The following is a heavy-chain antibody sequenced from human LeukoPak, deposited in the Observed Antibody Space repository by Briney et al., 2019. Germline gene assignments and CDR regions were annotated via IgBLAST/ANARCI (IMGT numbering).Heavy chain of an antibody. CDR1: GFTFSSCA. J-gene: IGHJ4*02. Sequence: PGGSLRLSCAASGFTFSSCAMSWVRQPPGKGLEWIGTIYYSGITHYSPSLKSRVTISVDTSKNQFSLKLSSVTATDTALYYCARRVYGTSQYYWGQGTLVTVSS. CDR2: IYYSGIT. D-gene: IGHD5/OR15-5a*01. V-gene: IGHV4-39*01. CDR3: ARRVYGTSQYY.